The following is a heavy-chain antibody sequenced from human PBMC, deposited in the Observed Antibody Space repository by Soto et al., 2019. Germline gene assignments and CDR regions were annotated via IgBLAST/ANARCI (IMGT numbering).Heavy chain of an antibody. J-gene: IGHJ6*02. D-gene: IGHD3-9*01. Sequence: SVKVSCKASGGTFSSYAISWVRQAPGXGLEWMGGIIPIFGTANYAQKFQGRVTITADESTSTAYMELSSLRSEDTAVYYCARGHYDILTGYYTNYYYGMDVWGQGTTVTVSS. CDR2: IIPIFGTA. V-gene: IGHV1-69*13. CDR1: GGTFSSYA. CDR3: ARGHYDILTGYYTNYYYGMDV.